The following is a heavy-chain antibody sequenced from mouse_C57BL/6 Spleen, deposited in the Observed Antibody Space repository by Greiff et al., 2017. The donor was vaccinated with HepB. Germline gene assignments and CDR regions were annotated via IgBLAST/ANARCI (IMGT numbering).Heavy chain of an antibody. J-gene: IGHJ2*01. D-gene: IGHD2-4*01. CDR3: ARRSYDYDEPYFDY. CDR2: INPSSGYT. CDR1: GYTFTSYW. V-gene: IGHV1-7*01. Sequence: VQLQQSGAELAKPGASVKLSCKASGYTFTSYWMHWVKQRPGQGLEWIGYINPSSGYTKYNQKFKDKATLTADKSSTTAYMQLISLTSEDSAVYYCARRSYDYDEPYFDYWGQGTTLTVSS.